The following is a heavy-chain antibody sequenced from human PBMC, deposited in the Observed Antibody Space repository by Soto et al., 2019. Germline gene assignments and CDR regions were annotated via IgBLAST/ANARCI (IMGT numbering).Heavy chain of an antibody. D-gene: IGHD3-3*01. CDR2: INGGNGNT. V-gene: IGHV1-18*01. CDR3: ARQEYYDFWSGYYRHFDY. Sequence: ASVKVSCKASGYTFTSYGISWVRKAPGQGLKWMEWINGGNGNTKYAQNFQGRVTITTDTYTSTAYMELSSLISEDTAVYYCARQEYYDFWSGYYRHFDYWGQGTLVTVSS. CDR1: GYTFTSYG. J-gene: IGHJ4*02.